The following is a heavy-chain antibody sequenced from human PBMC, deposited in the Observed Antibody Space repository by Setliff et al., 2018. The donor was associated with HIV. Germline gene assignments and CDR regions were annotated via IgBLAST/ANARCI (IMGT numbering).Heavy chain of an antibody. J-gene: IGHJ4*02. Sequence: GASVKVSCKASGYTFTSYGITWVRQAPGQGLEWMGWISSYNGNTDYAQNLQDRVTMTTDTSTSTAYMELRSLRSDDTAVYYCARAYDTLSGYYDYWGQGTLVTVSS. CDR2: ISSYNGNT. D-gene: IGHD3-9*01. CDR3: ARAYDTLSGYYDY. CDR1: GYTFTSYG. V-gene: IGHV1-18*01.